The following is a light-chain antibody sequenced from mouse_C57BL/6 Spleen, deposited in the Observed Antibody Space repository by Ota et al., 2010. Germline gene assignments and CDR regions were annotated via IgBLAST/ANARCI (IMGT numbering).Light chain of an antibody. Sequence: TQTYHSLCLSILEIKPLSLASLLRVFLNSDGFTYLDWYLQKPGQSPPAPNIFGFLIDFLGVPDRFSGSGSGTDFTLKISRVEAEDLGVYYCFQSNYLPLTFGSGTKLEIK. V-gene: IGKV1-99*01. CDR1: RVFLNSDGFTY. CDR2: GF. J-gene: IGKJ4*01. CDR3: FQSNYLPLT.